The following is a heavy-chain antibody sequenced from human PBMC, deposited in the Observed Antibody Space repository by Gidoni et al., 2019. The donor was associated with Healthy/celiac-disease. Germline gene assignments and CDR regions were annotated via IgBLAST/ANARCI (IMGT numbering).Heavy chain of an antibody. Sequence: QVQLVQSGAEVKKPGASVKVSCKDSGYTFTSYAMHWVRQAPGQRLEWMGWINAGNGNTKYSQKFQGRVTITRDTSASTAYMELSSLRSEDTAVYYCARSSPPRIPGPVDYWGQGTLVTVSS. CDR3: ARSSPPRIPGPVDY. J-gene: IGHJ4*02. CDR2: INAGNGNT. V-gene: IGHV1-3*01. D-gene: IGHD2-15*01. CDR1: GYTFTSYA.